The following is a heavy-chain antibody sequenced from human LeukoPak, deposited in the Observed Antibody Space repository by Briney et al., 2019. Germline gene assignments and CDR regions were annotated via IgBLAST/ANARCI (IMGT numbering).Heavy chain of an antibody. CDR1: GFTFGSYA. CDR2: ISGSGGST. Sequence: GGSLRLSCAASGFTFGSYAMSWVRQAPGKGLEWVSAISGSGGSTYYADSVKGRFTISRDNSKNTLYLQMNSLRAEDTAVYYCAKDQFSDTAMVKDYWGQGTLVTVSS. D-gene: IGHD5-18*01. J-gene: IGHJ4*02. CDR3: AKDQFSDTAMVKDY. V-gene: IGHV3-23*01.